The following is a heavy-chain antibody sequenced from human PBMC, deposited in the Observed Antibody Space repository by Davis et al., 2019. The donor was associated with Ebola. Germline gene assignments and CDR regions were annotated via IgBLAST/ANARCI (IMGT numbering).Heavy chain of an antibody. CDR2: INPNSGGT. CDR3: ARESDAEGASTTDDAFDV. J-gene: IGHJ3*01. CDR1: GYTFTGYY. Sequence: ASVKVSCKASGYTFTGYYIHWVRQAPGQGLEWLGWINPNSGGTTYAQKFQGRVTMTRDTSISTAYMDLSRLTSDDTAVYSCARESDAEGASTTDDAFDVWGQGTMVTVSS. D-gene: IGHD1-26*01. V-gene: IGHV1-2*02.